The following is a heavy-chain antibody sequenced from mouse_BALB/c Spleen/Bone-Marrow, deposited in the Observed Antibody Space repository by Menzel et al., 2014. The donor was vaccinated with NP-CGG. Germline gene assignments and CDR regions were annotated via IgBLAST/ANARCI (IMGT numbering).Heavy chain of an antibody. Sequence: DVKLVESGGGLVQPGGSRKLSCAASGFTFSSFGMHWVRQAPEKGLEWVAYISGGSSIIYYADTVKGRLTISRDNPKNTLFLQMTSLRSEDTAIYYCARKDYFGYAAMDYWGQGTSVTVSS. D-gene: IGHD1-2*01. CDR1: GFTFSSFG. CDR3: ARKDYFGYAAMDY. J-gene: IGHJ4*01. CDR2: ISGGSSII. V-gene: IGHV5-17*02.